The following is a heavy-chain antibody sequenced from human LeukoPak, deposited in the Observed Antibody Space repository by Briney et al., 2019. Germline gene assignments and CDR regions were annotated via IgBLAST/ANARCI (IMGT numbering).Heavy chain of an antibody. Sequence: PGGSLRLSCAASGFTFSSYAMSWVRQAPGKGLEWVSAISGSGGSTYYADSVKGRFTISRDNSKNTLYLQMNSLRAEDTAVYYCALAMIVVVITDPVDYWGQGTLVTVSS. CDR2: ISGSGGST. V-gene: IGHV3-23*01. CDR3: ALAMIVVVITDPVDY. J-gene: IGHJ4*02. CDR1: GFTFSSYA. D-gene: IGHD3-22*01.